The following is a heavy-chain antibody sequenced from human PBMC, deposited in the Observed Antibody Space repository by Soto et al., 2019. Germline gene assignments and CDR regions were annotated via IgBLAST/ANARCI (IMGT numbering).Heavy chain of an antibody. CDR2: IDPSNSKT. V-gene: IGHV1-46*01. J-gene: IGHJ4*02. Sequence: QVHLVQSGAEVRKSGASVRVSCKASGYTFPSYQIHWVRQAPGQGLEWMGVIDPSNSKTIYAQNFQGRVTMTRDTSTRTAYLELSSLRSEDTALYYCARELGQWGQGTLVTVAS. CDR3: ARELGQ. CDR1: GYTFPSYQ.